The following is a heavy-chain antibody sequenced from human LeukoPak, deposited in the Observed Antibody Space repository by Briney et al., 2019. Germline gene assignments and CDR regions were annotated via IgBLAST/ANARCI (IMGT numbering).Heavy chain of an antibody. Sequence: GGSLRLSCAASGFTFSSYAMSWVRQAPGKGLEWVSAISGSGGSTYYADSVKGRFTISRDNSKNTLYLQMSSLRAEDTAVYYCAKVVHRAYYYDSRFGYWGQGTLVTVSS. CDR1: GFTFSSYA. J-gene: IGHJ4*02. V-gene: IGHV3-23*01. CDR2: ISGSGGST. D-gene: IGHD3-22*01. CDR3: AKVVHRAYYYDSRFGY.